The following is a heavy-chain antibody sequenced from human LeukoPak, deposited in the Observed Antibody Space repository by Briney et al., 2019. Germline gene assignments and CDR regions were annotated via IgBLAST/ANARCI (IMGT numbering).Heavy chain of an antibody. V-gene: IGHV3-7*01. Sequence: PGGSLRLSCTASGFTFSSYWMSWVRQAPGKGLEWVATIKHDGSEKYYVDSVKGRFTISRDNAKNSLYLQMNSLRAEDTAVYYCAREGTYYEYVWGSSPGGQGTLVTVSS. CDR2: IKHDGSEK. D-gene: IGHD3-16*01. CDR3: AREGTYYEYVWGSSP. J-gene: IGHJ4*02. CDR1: GFTFSSYW.